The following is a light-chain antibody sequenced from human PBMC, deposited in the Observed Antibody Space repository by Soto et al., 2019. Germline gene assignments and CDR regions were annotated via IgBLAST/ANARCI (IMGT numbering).Light chain of an antibody. CDR1: QSISSN. Sequence: DIQMTQSPSSLSASVGDRVTITCRASQSISSNLNWYQQKPGKVPKLLIYAASSLQSGVPSRFSGSGSGTDFTLTISSLQPEDFATYYCQQSYSTPRTFGQGTNLEIK. CDR3: QQSYSTPRT. CDR2: AAS. V-gene: IGKV1-39*01. J-gene: IGKJ2*01.